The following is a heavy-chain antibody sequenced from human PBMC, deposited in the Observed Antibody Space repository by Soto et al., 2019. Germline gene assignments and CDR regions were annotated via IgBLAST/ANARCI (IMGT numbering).Heavy chain of an antibody. V-gene: IGHV4-31*03. J-gene: IGHJ6*03. D-gene: IGHD4-4*01. CDR2: IYYSGST. CDR3: ARVVTTSFSYYYYYMDV. CDR1: GGPISSVGYY. Sequence: PSETLSLTFTVSGGPISSVGYYWSWILQHPGKGLEWIGYIYYSGSTYYNPSLKSRVTISVDTSKNQFSLKLSSVTAADTAVYYCARVVTTSFSYYYYYMDVWGKGTTVTVSS.